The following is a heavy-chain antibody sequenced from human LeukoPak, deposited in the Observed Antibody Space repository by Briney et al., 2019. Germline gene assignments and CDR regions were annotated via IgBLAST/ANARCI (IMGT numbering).Heavy chain of an antibody. CDR2: ISGFNGKT. J-gene: IGHJ5*02. CDR1: GYTLSDYG. Sequence: ASVRVSCKSSGYTLSDYGFTWVRQAPGQGLEWMGWISGFNGKTNYAVRVQDRLTLTTDTSTNTTTLDLRGLRPDDTAVYYCARVGSSGEFDLWGQGTLLTVSS. CDR3: ARVGSSGEFDL. D-gene: IGHD6-13*01. V-gene: IGHV1-18*01.